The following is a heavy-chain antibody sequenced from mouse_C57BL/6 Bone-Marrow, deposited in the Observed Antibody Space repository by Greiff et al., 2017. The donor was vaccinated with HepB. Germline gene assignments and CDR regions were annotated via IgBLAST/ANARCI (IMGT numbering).Heavy chain of an antibody. J-gene: IGHJ4*01. CDR2: INPNNGGT. V-gene: IGHV1-26*01. Sequence: EVQLQQSGPELVKPGASVKISCKASGYTFTDYYMNWVKQSHGKSLEWIGDINPNNGGTSYNQKFKGKATLTVDKSSSTAYMELRSLTSEDSAVYYCVLRFSYAMDYWGQGTSVTVSS. D-gene: IGHD1-1*01. CDR3: VLRFSYAMDY. CDR1: GYTFTDYY.